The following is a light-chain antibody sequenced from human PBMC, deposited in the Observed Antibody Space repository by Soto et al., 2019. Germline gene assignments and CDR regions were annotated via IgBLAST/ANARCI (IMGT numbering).Light chain of an antibody. CDR3: QQYDNLPT. V-gene: IGKV1-33*01. Sequence: DIQMTQSPSSLSASVGDRVTITCQASQDISNYLNLYQQKPRKAPKLLIYDASNLETGVPSRFSGSGSWAEFTFTISSLQPEDIATYFCQQYDNLPTFGQGTKLEIK. CDR1: QDISNY. J-gene: IGKJ2*01. CDR2: DAS.